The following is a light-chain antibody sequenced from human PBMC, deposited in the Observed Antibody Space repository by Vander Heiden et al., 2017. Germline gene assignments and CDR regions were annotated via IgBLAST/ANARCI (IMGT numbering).Light chain of an antibody. CDR3: QQYYSSPYT. J-gene: IGKJ2*01. CDR2: WAS. CDR1: QSVLYSSNNKNY. V-gene: IGKV4-1*01. Sequence: DIVVTQSPDSLPVSLGERHTINCKSSQSVLYSSNNKNYLAWYQQKPGQPPKLLIYWASTRESGVPDQFSGSGSGTDFTLTISSLQAEDVAVYYCQQYYSSPYTFGQGTKLEIK.